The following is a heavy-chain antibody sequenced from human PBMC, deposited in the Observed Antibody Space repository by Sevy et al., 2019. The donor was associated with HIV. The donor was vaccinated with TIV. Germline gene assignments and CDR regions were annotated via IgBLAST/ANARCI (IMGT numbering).Heavy chain of an antibody. CDR2: IIPIFGTA. CDR3: ARDLREYSLPGVLEY. V-gene: IGHV1-69*06. CDR1: GGTFSSYG. D-gene: IGHD6-6*01. J-gene: IGHJ4*02. Sequence: ASVKVSCKASGGTFSSYGINWVRQAPGQGLEWMGGIIPIFGTANYAQKFQGRVTITADKSTSIAYMELSSLRSEDTAVYYCARDLREYSLPGVLEYWGQGTLVTVSS.